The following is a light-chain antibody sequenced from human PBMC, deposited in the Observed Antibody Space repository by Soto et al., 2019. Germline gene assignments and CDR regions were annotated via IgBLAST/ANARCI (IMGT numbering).Light chain of an antibody. Sequence: DIQMTQSPSTLSASVGDRVTITCRASQSISSWLAWYQQKPGKAPKLLIYDASSLESGVPSRFSVSGSGTEFTLTISSLQPDDFATYYCKQYNSYWTFGQGTKVEIK. V-gene: IGKV1-5*01. CDR2: DAS. J-gene: IGKJ1*01. CDR1: QSISSW. CDR3: KQYNSYWT.